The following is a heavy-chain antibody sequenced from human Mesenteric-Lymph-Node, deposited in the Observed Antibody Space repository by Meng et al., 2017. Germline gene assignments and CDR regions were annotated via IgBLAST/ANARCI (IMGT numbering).Heavy chain of an antibody. V-gene: IGHV3-21*01. Sequence: GGSLRLSCAASGFTFSSYAMSWVRQAPGKGLEWVSSISSSSSYIYYADSVKGRFAISRDNAKNTLYLQMNSLRAEDTAVYYCARDRGHPDSFDIWGQGTVVTVSS. CDR2: ISSSSSYI. CDR3: ARDRGHPDSFDI. CDR1: GFTFSSYA. D-gene: IGHD3-10*01. J-gene: IGHJ3*02.